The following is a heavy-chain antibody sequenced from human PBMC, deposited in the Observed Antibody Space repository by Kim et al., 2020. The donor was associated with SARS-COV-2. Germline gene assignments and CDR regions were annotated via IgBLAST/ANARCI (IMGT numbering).Heavy chain of an antibody. V-gene: IGHV3-21*01. J-gene: IGHJ6*02. CDR2: ISSSSSYI. CDR3: ARGQVATTNYYYYGMDV. D-gene: IGHD5-12*01. CDR1: GFTFSSYS. Sequence: GGSLRLSCAASGFTFSSYSMNWVRQAPGKGLEWVSSISSSSSYIYYADSVKGRFTISRDNAKNSLYLQMNSLRAEDTAVYYCARGQVATTNYYYYGMDVWGQGTTVTVSS.